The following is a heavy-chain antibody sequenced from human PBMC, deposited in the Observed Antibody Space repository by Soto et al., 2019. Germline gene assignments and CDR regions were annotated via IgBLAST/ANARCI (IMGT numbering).Heavy chain of an antibody. J-gene: IGHJ4*02. D-gene: IGHD6-6*01. Sequence: SVKVSCKASGGTFSSYTISWVRQAPGQGLEWMGRIIPILGIANYAQKIQGRVTITADKSTSTAYMELSSLRSEDTAVYYCAREPYIAARPTYFDYWGQGTLVTISS. CDR2: IIPILGIA. V-gene: IGHV1-69*04. CDR1: GGTFSSYT. CDR3: AREPYIAARPTYFDY.